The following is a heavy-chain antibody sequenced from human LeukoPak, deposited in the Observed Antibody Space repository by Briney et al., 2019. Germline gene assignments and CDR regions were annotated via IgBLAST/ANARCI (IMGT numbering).Heavy chain of an antibody. Sequence: ASVKVSCKASGYTFTTYGISWMRQAPGQGLEWVGWVSGHNGNKNYAQKLQGRVTMTTDTSTSTAYMELRSLRSDDTAVYYCARAYYYDSSGYYYGESFDYWGQGTLVTVSS. CDR1: GYTFTTYG. CDR2: VSGHNGNK. J-gene: IGHJ4*02. V-gene: IGHV1-18*01. CDR3: ARAYYYDSSGYYYGESFDY. D-gene: IGHD3-22*01.